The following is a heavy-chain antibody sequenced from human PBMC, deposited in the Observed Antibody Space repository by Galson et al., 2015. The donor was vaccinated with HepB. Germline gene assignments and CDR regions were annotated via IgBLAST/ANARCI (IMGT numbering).Heavy chain of an antibody. J-gene: IGHJ4*02. CDR2: ISSNTIYT. D-gene: IGHD4/OR15-4a*01. Sequence: SLRLSCAASGFTLSDYYMTWIRQAPGKGLEWLSYISSNTIYTNYADSVKGRFSISRDNVKNSAYLQMNSLRAEDTALYYCARVAHADYGDHAHFDYWGPGTLVTVSS. CDR1: GFTLSDYY. CDR3: ARVAHADYGDHAHFDY. V-gene: IGHV3-11*06.